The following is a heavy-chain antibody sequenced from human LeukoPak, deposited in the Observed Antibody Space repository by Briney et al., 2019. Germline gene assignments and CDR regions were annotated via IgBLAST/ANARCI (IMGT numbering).Heavy chain of an antibody. Sequence: PGGSLRLSCAASGFTFSSYAMSWVRQAPGKGLEWVSAISGSGGSTYYADSVKGRFTISRDNSKNTLYLQMNSLRAEDTAVYYCAKEGVRWLVQFRGDYWGQGTLVTVFS. CDR3: AKEGVRWLVQFRGDY. CDR1: GFTFSSYA. CDR2: ISGSGGST. J-gene: IGHJ4*02. V-gene: IGHV3-23*01. D-gene: IGHD6-19*01.